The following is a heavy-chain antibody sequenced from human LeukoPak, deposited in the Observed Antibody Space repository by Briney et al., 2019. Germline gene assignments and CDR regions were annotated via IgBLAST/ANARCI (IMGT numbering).Heavy chain of an antibody. D-gene: IGHD3-10*01. Sequence: SETLSLTCDVYGGSFSGYYWSWIRQPPGKGLEWIGEINHSGSTNYNPSLKSRVTISVDTSKNQFSLKLSSVTAADTAVYYCARGYYYGSGSWGQRTLVTVSS. J-gene: IGHJ4*02. CDR2: INHSGST. CDR1: GGSFSGYY. V-gene: IGHV4-34*01. CDR3: ARGYYYGSGS.